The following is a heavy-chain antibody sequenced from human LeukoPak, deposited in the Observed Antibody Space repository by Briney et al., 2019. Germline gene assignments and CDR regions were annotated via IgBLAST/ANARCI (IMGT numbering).Heavy chain of an antibody. CDR3: ARAYDSSGYWPEYFHH. CDR2: IYGGGST. J-gene: IGHJ1*01. V-gene: IGHV3-53*04. Sequence: GSLRLSCAASGFAVSNNYMSWVRQAPGKGLEWVSIIYGGGSTYYADSVNGRFTISRHNSQNTLFLQMNSLRTEDTAVYYCARAYDSSGYWPEYFHHWGQGTLVTVSS. D-gene: IGHD3-22*01. CDR1: GFAVSNNY.